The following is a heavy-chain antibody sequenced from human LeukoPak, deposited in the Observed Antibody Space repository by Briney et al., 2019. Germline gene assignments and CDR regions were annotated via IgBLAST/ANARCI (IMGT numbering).Heavy chain of an antibody. CDR2: IYYSGST. V-gene: IGHV4-59*11. CDR3: AREPARLRYMDV. J-gene: IGHJ6*03. CDR1: GGSISSHY. Sequence: SETLSLTCTVSGGSISSHYWSWIRQPPGKGLEWIGHIYYSGSTNYNPSLRSRVTISVDTTKNQVSLKLSSVTAADTAVYYCAREPARLRYMDVWGKGTTVTVSS. D-gene: IGHD2-2*01.